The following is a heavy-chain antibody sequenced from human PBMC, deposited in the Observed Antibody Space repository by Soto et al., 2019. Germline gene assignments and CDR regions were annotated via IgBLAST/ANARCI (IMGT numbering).Heavy chain of an antibody. Sequence: VQLVESGGGVVQPGRSLRLSCAASGFTFSDYAMHWVRQAPGKGLEWVAVVSHDGRNTHYADSVKGRFTISRDSSKXXXXXXXXXXXXXXXAXXXCAKGGRQWLVTSDFNYWGQGALVTVSS. CDR2: VSHDGRNT. V-gene: IGHV3-30*03. CDR3: AKGGRQWLVTSDFNY. D-gene: IGHD6-19*01. CDR1: GFTFSDYA. J-gene: IGHJ4*02.